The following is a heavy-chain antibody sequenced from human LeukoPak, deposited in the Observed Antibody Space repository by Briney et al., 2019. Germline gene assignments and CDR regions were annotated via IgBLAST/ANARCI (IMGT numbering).Heavy chain of an antibody. J-gene: IGHJ4*02. CDR2: IYPGDSDT. D-gene: IGHD3-3*01. V-gene: IGHV5-51*01. CDR3: ARGLGSGYLLYYFDY. Sequence: GESLKISCKGSGYSFSNYFIGWVRQMLGKGLEWMGIIYPGDSDTRYSPSFQGQVTFSADKSISTAYLQWSSLKASDTAMYYCARGLGSGYLLYYFDYWGQGTLVTVSS. CDR1: GYSFSNYF.